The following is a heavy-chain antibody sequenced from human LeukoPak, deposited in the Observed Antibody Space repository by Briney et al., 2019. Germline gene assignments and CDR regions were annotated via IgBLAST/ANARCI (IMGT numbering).Heavy chain of an antibody. J-gene: IGHJ4*02. V-gene: IGHV4-4*07. CDR2: IYTSGTT. CDR1: GGSITTYY. D-gene: IGHD3-9*01. Sequence: SETLSLTCTVSGGSITTYYWSWIRQPAGKGLEWIGRIYTSGTTHYNPSLKSRVTMSVDTSKNQFSLKLRSVTAADTAVYYCARVTGYMIEDYFDYWGQGILVTVSS. CDR3: ARVTGYMIEDYFDY.